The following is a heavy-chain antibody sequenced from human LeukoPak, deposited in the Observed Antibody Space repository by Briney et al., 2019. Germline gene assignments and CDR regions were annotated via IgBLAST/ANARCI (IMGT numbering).Heavy chain of an antibody. Sequence: GGSLRLSCAASGFTFSSYAMSWVRQAPGKGLEWVSAISGSGGSTYYADSVKGRFAISRDNSKNTLYLQMNSLRAEDTAVYYCAKDDYKALSIDYWGQGTLVTVSS. CDR3: AKDDYKALSIDY. V-gene: IGHV3-23*01. J-gene: IGHJ4*02. CDR1: GFTFSSYA. CDR2: ISGSGGST. D-gene: IGHD3-10*01.